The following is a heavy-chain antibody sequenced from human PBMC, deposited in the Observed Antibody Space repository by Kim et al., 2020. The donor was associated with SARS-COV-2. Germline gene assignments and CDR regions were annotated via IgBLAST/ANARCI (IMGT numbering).Heavy chain of an antibody. CDR1: GFTFSSYG. V-gene: IGHV3-30*18. Sequence: GGSLRLSCAASGFTFSSYGMHWVRQAPGKGLEWVALISYDGSNKYYADSVKGRFTISSDNSRNTLYLQMNSLRAEDTAVYYCAKGNNPPRTFWSGYFVDYWGQGTLVTVSS. CDR2: ISYDGSNK. J-gene: IGHJ4*02. CDR3: AKGNNPPRTFWSGYFVDY. D-gene: IGHD3-3*01.